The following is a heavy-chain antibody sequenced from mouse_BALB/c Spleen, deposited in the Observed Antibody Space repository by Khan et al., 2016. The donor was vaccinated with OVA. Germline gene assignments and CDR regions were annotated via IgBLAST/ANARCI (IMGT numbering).Heavy chain of an antibody. Sequence: EVQLQEPGPGLVKPSQSLSLHCTVTGYSITTDYAWNWIRQFPGHKLEWMGYISYRCSTGYNPSLNSRNSITRCTSKNQSFLPLDSVTTEDTATFYGARLVPGFSYWGQGTLVTVSA. V-gene: IGHV3-2*02. D-gene: IGHD6-1*01. CDR1: GYSITTDYA. J-gene: IGHJ3*01. CDR3: ARLVPGFSY. CDR2: ISYRCST.